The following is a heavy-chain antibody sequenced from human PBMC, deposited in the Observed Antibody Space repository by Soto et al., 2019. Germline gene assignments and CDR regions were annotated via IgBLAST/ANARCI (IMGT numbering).Heavy chain of an antibody. V-gene: IGHV3-11*01. CDR3: ARDGRTPNYYYYYGMDV. Sequence: GGSLRLSCETSGFTFSKYWMHWVRQAPGKGLEWVSYISSSGSTIYYADSVKGRFTISRDNAKNSLCLQMNSLRAEDTAVYYCARDGRTPNYYYYYGMDVWGQGTTVTVSS. CDR2: ISSSGSTI. J-gene: IGHJ6*02. CDR1: GFTFSKYW.